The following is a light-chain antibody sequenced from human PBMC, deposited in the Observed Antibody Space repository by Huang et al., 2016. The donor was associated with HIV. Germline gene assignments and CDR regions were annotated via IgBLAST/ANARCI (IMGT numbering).Light chain of an antibody. Sequence: DIVMTQTPLSSLVTLGQPASISCRSSQSIVHSDGNTYLSWLQQRPGQPPRLLIYKISNRVSGVPDRFSGSGAGTYFTLKISRLEAEDVGVYYCMQATQFSWTFGQGTKVEIK. CDR2: KIS. J-gene: IGKJ1*01. CDR3: MQATQFSWT. V-gene: IGKV2-24*01. CDR1: QSIVHSDGNTY.